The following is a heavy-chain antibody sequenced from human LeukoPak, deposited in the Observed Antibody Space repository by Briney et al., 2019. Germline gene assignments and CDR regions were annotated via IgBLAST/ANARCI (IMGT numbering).Heavy chain of an antibody. CDR2: INHSGST. V-gene: IGHV4-34*01. J-gene: IGHJ5*02. CDR1: GESFNTDY. Sequence: SETLSLTCAIYGESFNTDYWTWIRQAPGKELQWIGEINHSGSTNYNPSLKSRVTISVDMSKNQFSLKLSSVTAADTAVYYCARDSGTTGEVKFDPWGQGTLVTVSS. D-gene: IGHD3-10*01. CDR3: ARDSGTTGEVKFDP.